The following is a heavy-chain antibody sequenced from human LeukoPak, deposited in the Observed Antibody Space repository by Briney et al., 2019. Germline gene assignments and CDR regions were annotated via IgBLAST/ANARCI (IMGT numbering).Heavy chain of an antibody. CDR2: ISWNSGSI. J-gene: IGHJ4*02. V-gene: IGHV3-9*03. CDR1: GFTFDDYA. D-gene: IGHD6-13*01. CDR3: AKGGSSSWYAPGFDY. Sequence: PGGSLRLSCAASGFTFDDYAMHWVRQAPGKGLEGVSGISWNSGSIVYADSVKGRFTISRDNAKNSLYLQMNSLRAEDMALYYCAKGGSSSWYAPGFDYWGQGTLVTVSS.